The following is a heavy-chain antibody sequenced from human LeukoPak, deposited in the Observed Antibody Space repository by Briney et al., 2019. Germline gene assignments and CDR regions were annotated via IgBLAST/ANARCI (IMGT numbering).Heavy chain of an antibody. CDR1: GESFSGFY. CDR3: ARDLAYCRGTSCPSDY. D-gene: IGHD2-2*01. J-gene: IGHJ4*02. V-gene: IGHV4-34*01. CDR2: INHSGST. Sequence: SETLSLTCAVYGESFSGFYWSWIRQPPGKGLEWIGEINHSGSTNYNPSLKSRVTISVDTSKNQFSLKLSSVTAADTAMYYCARDLAYCRGTSCPSDYWGQGTLVTVSS.